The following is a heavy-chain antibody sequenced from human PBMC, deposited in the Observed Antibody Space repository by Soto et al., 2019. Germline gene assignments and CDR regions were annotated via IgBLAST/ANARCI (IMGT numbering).Heavy chain of an antibody. D-gene: IGHD6-19*01. CDR2: INHSGST. CDR3: ARGGDAVDAPGWFDP. CDR1: GGSFSGYY. Sequence: ASETLSLTCAVYGGSFSGYYWSWIRQPPGKGLEWIGEINHSGSTNYNPSLKSRVTISVDTSKNQFSLKLSSVTAAATAVYYCARGGDAVDAPGWFDPWGQGTLVTVSS. V-gene: IGHV4-34*01. J-gene: IGHJ5*02.